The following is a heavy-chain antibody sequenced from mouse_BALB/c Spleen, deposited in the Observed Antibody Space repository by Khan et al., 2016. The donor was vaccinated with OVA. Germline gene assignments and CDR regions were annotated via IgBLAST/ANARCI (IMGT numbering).Heavy chain of an antibody. CDR2: INPSTGYT. V-gene: IGHV1-7*01. J-gene: IGHJ3*01. D-gene: IGHD2-1*01. Sequence: VQLQQSGAELAKPGASVKMSCKASGYTFTSYWMHWVKQRPGQGLEWIGYINPSTGYTEYNQKFRDKATLTTDKSSSTASMQLSSRTSEASAGYYCARRGLYGIFAYVGQGTLVTVSA. CDR1: GYTFTSYW. CDR3: ARRGLYGIFAY.